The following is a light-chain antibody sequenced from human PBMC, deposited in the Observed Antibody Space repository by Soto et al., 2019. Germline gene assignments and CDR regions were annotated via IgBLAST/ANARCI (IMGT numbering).Light chain of an antibody. J-gene: IGKJ1*01. CDR1: QSVSNY. CDR3: QHHNNWFSWT. V-gene: IGKV3-11*01. Sequence: EIVLTQSPSTLSLSPGERATLSCRASQSVSNYLAWYQQRPGQAPRLLIYDTSSRATGIPARFRGSGSGTGFTLAISSLEPEEVAVYYYQHHNNWFSWTFGQGTKVEIK. CDR2: DTS.